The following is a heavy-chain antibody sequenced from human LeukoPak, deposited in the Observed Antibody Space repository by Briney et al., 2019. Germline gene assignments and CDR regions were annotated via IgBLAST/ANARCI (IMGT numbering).Heavy chain of an antibody. CDR3: AKNTESQVIFRD. V-gene: IGHV3-7*01. D-gene: IGHD2-15*01. CDR1: GFTFRNYW. CDR2: IKQDGSEK. Sequence: GGSLRLSCAASGFTFRNYWMSWVRQAPGKGREWVANIKQDGSEKYYVDSVKGRFTISRDNAKNSLDLQMNSLRAEDTAVYYCAKNTESQVIFRDWGQGTLVTVSS. J-gene: IGHJ4*02.